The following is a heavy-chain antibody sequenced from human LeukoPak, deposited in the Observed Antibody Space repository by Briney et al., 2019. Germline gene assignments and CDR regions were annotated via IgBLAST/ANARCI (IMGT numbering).Heavy chain of an antibody. V-gene: IGHV3-30*02. Sequence: GGSLRLSCAASGFTFSSYGMHWVRQAPGKGLEWVAFIRYDGSNKYYADSVKGRFTISRDNSKSTLYLQMNSLRAEDTAIYYCAAYSCDTTTCYTGGFDYWGQGTLVTVSS. CDR2: IRYDGSNK. J-gene: IGHJ4*02. D-gene: IGHD2-2*02. CDR3: AAYSCDTTTCYTGGFDY. CDR1: GFTFSSYG.